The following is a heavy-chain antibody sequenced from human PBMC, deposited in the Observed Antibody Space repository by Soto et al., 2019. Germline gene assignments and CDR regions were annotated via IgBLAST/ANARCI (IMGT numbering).Heavy chain of an antibody. CDR2: FHPERGET. D-gene: IGHD3-9*01. CDR1: GFTLSDSS. Sequence: ASVKVSCKVSGFTLSDSSIHWVRQAPGKGLEWMGGFHPERGETIYPQKFQGRVTMTEDTSIDTAYMELSSLRSDDTAVYYCARMRHDIFTGYYVTDYWAQGTLVTVSS. V-gene: IGHV1-24*01. J-gene: IGHJ4*02. CDR3: ARMRHDIFTGYYVTDY.